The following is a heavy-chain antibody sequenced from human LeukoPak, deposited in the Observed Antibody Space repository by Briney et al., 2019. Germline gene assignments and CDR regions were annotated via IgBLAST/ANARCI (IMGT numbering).Heavy chain of an antibody. CDR1: GGSITTTNW. CDR2: VHLSGAT. D-gene: IGHD1-26*01. Sequence: PSETLSLTCAVSGGSITTTNWWSWVRQPPRKGLEWIGEVHLSGATNYNLSLESRVSMSIDKSKNHLSLEVTSVTAVDTAIYYCTRESGAFSPFGFWGQGTLVTVSS. J-gene: IGHJ4*02. V-gene: IGHV4-4*02. CDR3: TRESGAFSPFGF.